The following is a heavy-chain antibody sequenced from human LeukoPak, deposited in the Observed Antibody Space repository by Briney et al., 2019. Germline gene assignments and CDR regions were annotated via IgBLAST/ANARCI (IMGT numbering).Heavy chain of an antibody. Sequence: GASVKVSCKASAHTFPIDYMYWARPAPGQGLEWVGMIRFGGGTTSYEPKFQGRVTMTTDTSTSTAYMELRSLRSDDTAVYYCARRGSFSGNFDYWGQGTLVTVSS. D-gene: IGHD3-10*01. V-gene: IGHV1-46*01. CDR2: IRFGGGTT. CDR3: ARRGSFSGNFDY. CDR1: AHTFPIDY. J-gene: IGHJ4*02.